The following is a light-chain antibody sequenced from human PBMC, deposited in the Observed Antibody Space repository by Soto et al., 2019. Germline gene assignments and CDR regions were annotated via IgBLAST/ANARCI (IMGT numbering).Light chain of an antibody. Sequence: EIVMSQSPATLSVSPGERATLSCRASQSVSSYLAWYQQKPGQAPRLLIFHSSERAVAIPARFSGGGSGTDFTLTISRLEPEDFAVYYCQHYGSSRTFGRGSKVDIK. CDR3: QHYGSSRT. V-gene: IGKV3-11*01. J-gene: IGKJ1*01. CDR1: QSVSSY. CDR2: HSS.